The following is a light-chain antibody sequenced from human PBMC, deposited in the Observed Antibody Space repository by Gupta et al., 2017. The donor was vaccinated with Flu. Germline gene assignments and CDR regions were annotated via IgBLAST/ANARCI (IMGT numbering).Light chain of an antibody. J-gene: IGKJ2*01. CDR2: RVS. V-gene: IGKV2-30*02. Sequence: VVVPPPPLSLPVSLGQPASISCRSTHSLAHPDRLTYLNSEQERTGQSPRRRIFRVSHRESGVPDRFRGSGAGTDFTLTISRVEADDVGVYYCMPPTGRHKYMFGQGTKVEIE. CDR1: HSLAHPDRLTY. CDR3: MPPTGRHKYM.